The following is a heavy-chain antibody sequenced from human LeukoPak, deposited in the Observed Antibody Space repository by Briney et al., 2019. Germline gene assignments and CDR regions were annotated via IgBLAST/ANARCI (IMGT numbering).Heavy chain of an antibody. J-gene: IGHJ4*02. CDR2: IYPGGGST. Sequence: ASVKVSCKASGYTFTSYYIHWVRQAPGQGLEWMGIIYPGGGSTNYAQKFQGRVTITADKSTSTAYMELSSLRSEDTAVYYCARDRYSSGWYFDYWGQGTLVTVSS. CDR3: ARDRYSSGWYFDY. V-gene: IGHV1-46*01. CDR1: GYTFTSYY. D-gene: IGHD6-19*01.